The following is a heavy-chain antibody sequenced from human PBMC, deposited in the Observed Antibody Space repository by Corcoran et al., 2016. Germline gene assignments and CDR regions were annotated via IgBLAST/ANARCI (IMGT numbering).Heavy chain of an antibody. J-gene: IGHJ6*02. V-gene: IGHV3-15*07. CDR3: TTDIAAAAGAYYGMDV. CDR1: GFTFSKAW. Sequence: EVQLVESGGGLVKPGGSLRLSCAASGFTFSKAWRNWVRQAPGKGLEWVGRIKSKPDGGTTDYAATVKGRFTISRDASKNTLYLQMNSLKTEDTAVYYCTTDIAAAAGAYYGMDVLGQGTTVTVSS. CDR2: IKSKPDGGTT. D-gene: IGHD6-13*01.